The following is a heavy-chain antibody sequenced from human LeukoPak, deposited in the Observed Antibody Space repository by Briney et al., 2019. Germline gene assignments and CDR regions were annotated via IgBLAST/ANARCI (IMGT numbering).Heavy chain of an antibody. J-gene: IGHJ4*02. CDR2: ISSDGSNK. CDR1: GFTFSNYG. CDR3: ARRGYY. Sequence: GGSLRLSCAASGFTFSNYGMHWVRQAPGKGLEWVAVISSDGSNKYYADSVKGRFTISRDNSKNSLYLQMKSLRAEDTALYYCARRGYYWGQGTLVTVSS. V-gene: IGHV3-30*03. D-gene: IGHD1-26*01.